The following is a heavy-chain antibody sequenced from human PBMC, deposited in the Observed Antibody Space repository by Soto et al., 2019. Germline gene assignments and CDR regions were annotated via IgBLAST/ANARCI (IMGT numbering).Heavy chain of an antibody. CDR3: ARVLNGGWCAIGFFQY. Sequence: GGSPRLSCAASGFTFSMDSMSWVRQAPGQGLEWVSAISGGSDSTSYADSVKGRFTISRDNSRNTLYLQMNNLKADDTAVYYCARVLNGGWCAIGFFQYWGQGTVVTVSS. D-gene: IGHD6-19*01. V-gene: IGHV3-23*01. J-gene: IGHJ1*01. CDR2: ISGGSDST. CDR1: GFTFSMDS.